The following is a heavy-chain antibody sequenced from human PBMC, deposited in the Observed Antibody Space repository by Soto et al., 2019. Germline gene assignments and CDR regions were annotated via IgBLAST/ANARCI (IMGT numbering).Heavy chain of an antibody. J-gene: IGHJ5*02. D-gene: IGHD6-13*01. CDR1: GASISSYL. Sequence: LSLTCTVSGASISSYLWSWIRQPAGKGLEWIGRIHVSGDTNYNPSLRSRASMSVDTSMNQFSLRLSSVTAADTAMYFCAREEYSSSWYNWLDPWGQGTQVTVSS. CDR3: AREEYSSSWYNWLDP. V-gene: IGHV4-4*07. CDR2: IHVSGDT.